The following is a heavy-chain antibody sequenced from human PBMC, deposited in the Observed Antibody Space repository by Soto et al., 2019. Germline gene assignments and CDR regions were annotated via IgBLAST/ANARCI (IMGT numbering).Heavy chain of an antibody. Sequence: ASVKVSCKASGYTFTSYGISWVRQAPGQGLEWMGWISAYNGNTNYAQKLQGRVTMTTDTSTSTAYMELRSLRSDNTAVYYCARAATYYDFWSGYYKDYGMDAWGQGTTVTVSS. CDR1: GYTFTSYG. D-gene: IGHD3-3*01. CDR3: ARAATYYDFWSGYYKDYGMDA. CDR2: ISAYNGNT. V-gene: IGHV1-18*04. J-gene: IGHJ6*02.